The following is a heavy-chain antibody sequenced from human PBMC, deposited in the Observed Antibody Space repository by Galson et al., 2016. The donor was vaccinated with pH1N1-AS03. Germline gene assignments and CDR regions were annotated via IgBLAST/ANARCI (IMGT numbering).Heavy chain of an antibody. D-gene: IGHD3-22*01. V-gene: IGHV1-69*13. J-gene: IGHJ4*02. CDR3: ARDRHYDSSGRYFYESEH. Sequence: SVKVSCKASGGTFSNYAISWMRQAPGQGLEWMGGIHPIFGTPSHAQKFRGRLTVTADASTSAAYMELSSLTSEDTAIYYCARDRHYDSSGRYFYESEHWGPGTLVTVSS. CDR2: IHPIFGTP. CDR1: GGTFSNYA.